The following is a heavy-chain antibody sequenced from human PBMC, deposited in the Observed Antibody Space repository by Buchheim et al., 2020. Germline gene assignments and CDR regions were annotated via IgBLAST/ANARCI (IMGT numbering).Heavy chain of an antibody. CDR2: IKQDGSEK. CDR3: ARDTGNYDFWSGYFQIPALMFGGMDV. CDR1: GFTFSSYW. Sequence: EVQLVESGGGLVQPGGSLRLSCAASGFTFSSYWMSWVRQAPGKGLEWVANIKQDGSEKYYVDSVKGRFTISRDNAKNSLYLQMNSLRAEDTAVYYCARDTGNYDFWSGYFQIPALMFGGMDVWGQGTT. J-gene: IGHJ6*02. V-gene: IGHV3-7*01. D-gene: IGHD3-3*01.